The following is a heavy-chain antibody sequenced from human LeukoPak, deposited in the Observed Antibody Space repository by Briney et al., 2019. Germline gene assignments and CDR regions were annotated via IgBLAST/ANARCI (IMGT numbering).Heavy chain of an antibody. Sequence: SETLSLTCTVSGGSISSYYWSWIRQPLGEGLEWIGYIYFTGSINYNPSRKSRVTMSVDTSNNQFTLKLSSVTAADRAVYYCARRYCTDGVCYLVSWGQGTLVTVSS. V-gene: IGHV4-59*12. CDR2: IYFTGSI. J-gene: IGHJ5*02. CDR3: ARRYCTDGVCYLVS. CDR1: GGSISSYY. D-gene: IGHD2-8*01.